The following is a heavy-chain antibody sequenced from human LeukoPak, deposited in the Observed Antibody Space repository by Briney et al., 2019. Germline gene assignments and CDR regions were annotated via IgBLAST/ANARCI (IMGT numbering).Heavy chain of an antibody. CDR1: GFTFSSYA. J-gene: IGHJ4*02. D-gene: IGHD3-10*01. CDR3: AKDVTQTGIFDY. Sequence: PGGSLRLSCAASGFTFSSYAMSWVRQAPGKGLEWVSAISGSGGSIYYADSVKGRFTISRDNSKNTLYLQMNSLRAEDTAVYYCAKDVTQTGIFDYWGQGTLVTVSS. V-gene: IGHV3-23*01. CDR2: ISGSGGSI.